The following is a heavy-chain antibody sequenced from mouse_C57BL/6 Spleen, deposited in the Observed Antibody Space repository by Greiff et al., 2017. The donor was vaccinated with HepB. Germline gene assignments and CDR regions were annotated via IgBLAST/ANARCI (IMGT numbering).Heavy chain of an antibody. CDR1: GYTFTGYW. CDR2: IYPGSGDT. V-gene: IGHV1-9*01. Sequence: QVQLQQSGAELMKPGASVKLSCKASGYTFTGYWIEWVKQRPGHGLEWIGEIYPGSGDTNYNQKFKGKATFTADTSSNTADMQLSSLTTEDSAIYYCARRRYDYAMDYWGQGTSVTVSS. CDR3: ARRRYDYAMDY. J-gene: IGHJ4*01. D-gene: IGHD2-3*01.